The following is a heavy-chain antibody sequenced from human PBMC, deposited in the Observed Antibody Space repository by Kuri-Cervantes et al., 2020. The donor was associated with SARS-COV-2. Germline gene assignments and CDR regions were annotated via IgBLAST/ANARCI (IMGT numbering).Heavy chain of an antibody. V-gene: IGHV3-30*18. Sequence: LSLTCAASRFKFSRTDMHWVRQAPGKGLEWVAFISYDGNNKKCIASGKGRFTISRDNSQNKLYLQMRSLRPEDTAMYYCAKDGAGAHDFWGQGTLVTVSS. D-gene: IGHD4/OR15-4a*01. CDR1: RFKFSRTD. J-gene: IGHJ4*02. CDR3: AKDGAGAHDF. CDR2: ISYDGNNK.